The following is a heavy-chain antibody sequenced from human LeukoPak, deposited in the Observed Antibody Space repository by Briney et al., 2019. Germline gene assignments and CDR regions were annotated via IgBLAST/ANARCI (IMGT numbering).Heavy chain of an antibody. D-gene: IGHD3-9*01. V-gene: IGHV4-59*01. J-gene: IGHJ4*02. CDR3: ARVNDILTGYSFDY. CDR2: IYYSGST. Sequence: SETLSLTCTVSGGSISSYYWSWIRQPPGKGLEWIGYIYYSGSTNYNPSLKSRVTISVDTSKNQFSLKLSSVTAADTAVYYCARVNDILTGYSFDYWGQGTLVTVSP. CDR1: GGSISSYY.